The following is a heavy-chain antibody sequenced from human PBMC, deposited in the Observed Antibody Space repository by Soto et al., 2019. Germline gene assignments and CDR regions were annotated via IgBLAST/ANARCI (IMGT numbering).Heavy chain of an antibody. CDR1: GGSITSYF. J-gene: IGHJ6*02. CDR2: INYSGIT. CDR3: AMTVTTSYGMVG. V-gene: IGHV4-59*01. Sequence: SETLSLTCTVSGGSITSYFWSWIRQSPGKGLQWIGYINYSGITMYNPYLKNRVAISVDTANQQFFLELKSVTAADTAVYYCAMTVTTSYGMVGWCQAPTVT. D-gene: IGHD4-17*01.